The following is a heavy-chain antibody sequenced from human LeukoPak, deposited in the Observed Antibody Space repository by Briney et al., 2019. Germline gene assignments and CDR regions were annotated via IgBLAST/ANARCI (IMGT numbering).Heavy chain of an antibody. J-gene: IGHJ6*02. D-gene: IGHD6-19*01. CDR2: ISHSGST. Sequence: PSETLSLTCAIYGGSFRGYYWSWIRQPPGKGLEWIGEISHSGSTNYNPSLKSRVTISVDTSKNQFSLKLSSVTAADTAVYYCAKTSGWSKPQGAYYYGMDVWGQGTTVTVSS. V-gene: IGHV4-34*01. CDR3: AKTSGWSKPQGAYYYGMDV. CDR1: GGSFRGYY.